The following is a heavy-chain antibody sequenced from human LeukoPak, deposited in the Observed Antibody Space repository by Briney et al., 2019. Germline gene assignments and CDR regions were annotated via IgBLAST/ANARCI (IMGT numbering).Heavy chain of an antibody. V-gene: IGHV4-4*07. CDR1: GGSISSYY. CDR2: MHTSGST. J-gene: IGHJ4*02. Sequence: SETLSLTCSVSGGSISSYYWSWIRRPAGKGLEWIGRMHTSGSTNYNPSLKSRVTMSVDTSKNQFTLKLSSVTAADTAVYYCARDSYYYGSGSYYLDYWGQGTLVTVSS. CDR3: ARDSYYYGSGSYYLDY. D-gene: IGHD3-10*01.